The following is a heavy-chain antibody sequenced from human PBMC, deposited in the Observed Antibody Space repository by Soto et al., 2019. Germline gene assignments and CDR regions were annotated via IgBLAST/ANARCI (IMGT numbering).Heavy chain of an antibody. CDR3: ASYYSSSSWFDP. CDR2: IYYSGST. V-gene: IGHV4-59*06. CDR1: GGSISSYY. D-gene: IGHD6-13*01. J-gene: IGHJ5*02. Sequence: SETLSLTCTVSGGSISSYYWSWIRQPPGKGLEWIGYIYYSGSTYYNPSLKSRVTISVDTSKNQFSLKLSSVTAADTAVYYCASYYSSSSWFDPWGQGTLVTVSS.